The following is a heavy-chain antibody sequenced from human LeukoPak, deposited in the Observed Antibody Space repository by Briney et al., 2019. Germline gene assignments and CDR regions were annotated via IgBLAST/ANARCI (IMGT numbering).Heavy chain of an antibody. V-gene: IGHV3-23*01. Sequence: GGSLRLSCAASGFTFSSYSMNWVRQAPGKGPEWVSGISGSGGSTYYADSVRGRFTISRDNSKNVVYLQMNSLRAEDTAVYYCAKPNMGYWAIDSWGQGTLVTVSS. CDR1: GFTFSSYS. J-gene: IGHJ4*02. CDR2: ISGSGGST. D-gene: IGHD1-26*01. CDR3: AKPNMGYWAIDS.